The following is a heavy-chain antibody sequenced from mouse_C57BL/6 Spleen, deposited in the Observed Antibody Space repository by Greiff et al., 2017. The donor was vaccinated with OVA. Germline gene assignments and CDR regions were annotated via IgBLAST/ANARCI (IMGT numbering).Heavy chain of an antibody. CDR1: GYTFTSYW. CDR2: IYPGSGST. J-gene: IGHJ2*01. Sequence: QVQLQQPGAELVKPGASVKMSCKASGYTFTSYWITWVKQRPGQGLEWIGDIYPGSGSTNYNEKFKSKATLTVDTSSSTAYMQLSSLTSEDSAVYDCARGGYYGISSYFDYWGQGTTLTVSS. V-gene: IGHV1-55*01. D-gene: IGHD1-1*01. CDR3: ARGGYYGISSYFDY.